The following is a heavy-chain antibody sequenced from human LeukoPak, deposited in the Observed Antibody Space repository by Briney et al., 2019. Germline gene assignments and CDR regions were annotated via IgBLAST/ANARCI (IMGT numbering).Heavy chain of an antibody. CDR2: INHSGST. Sequence: SETLSLTCAVYGGSFSGYYWSWIRQPPGKGLEWIGEINHSGSTNYNPSLKSRVTISVDTSKNQFSLKLSSVTAADTAVYYCARGYCGGDCYLPNLDYWGQGTLVTVSS. D-gene: IGHD2-21*02. CDR1: GGSFSGYY. CDR3: ARGYCGGDCYLPNLDY. J-gene: IGHJ4*02. V-gene: IGHV4-34*01.